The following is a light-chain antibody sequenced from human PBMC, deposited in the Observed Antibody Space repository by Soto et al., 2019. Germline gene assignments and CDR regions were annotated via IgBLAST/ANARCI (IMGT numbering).Light chain of an antibody. CDR2: EVS. V-gene: IGLV2-14*01. Sequence: QSVLTQPASVSGSPGQSITISCTGTSSDVGGYNYVSWYQQHPGKAPKLMIYEVSNRPSGVSNRFSGYKSGNTASLTISGLQAEDEADYYCSSYKSSSTPYVFGTGTKVTVL. CDR3: SSYKSSSTPYV. J-gene: IGLJ1*01. CDR1: SSDVGGYNY.